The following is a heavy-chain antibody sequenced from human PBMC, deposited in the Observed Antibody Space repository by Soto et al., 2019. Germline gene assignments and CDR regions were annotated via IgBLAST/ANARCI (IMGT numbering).Heavy chain of an antibody. CDR1: GGSIRGSSYY. J-gene: IGHJ4*02. D-gene: IGHD3-22*01. V-gene: IGHV4-39*01. CDR2: IYYSGST. Sequence: PLETLSLTCPFSGGSIRGSSYYWGWIRQPPGKGLEWIGNIYYSGSTYYNPSLKSRVTISVDTSKNQFSLKLSSVTAADTAVYYCMLGSGWKDFDYWGQGTLVTVSS. CDR3: MLGSGWKDFDY.